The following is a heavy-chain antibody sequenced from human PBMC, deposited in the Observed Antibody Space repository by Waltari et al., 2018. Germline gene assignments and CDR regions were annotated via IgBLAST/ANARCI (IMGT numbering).Heavy chain of an antibody. D-gene: IGHD6-13*01. Sequence: EVQLVESGGGLVQPGGSLRLSCAASGFTFSSYWLSWVRQAPGKGLEWGANIKLDGSEKDYVDSVKGRFTISRDNAKNSLYLQMNSLRAEDTAVYYCARGGGIAAAANYWGQGTLVTVSS. CDR2: IKLDGSEK. CDR3: ARGGGIAAAANY. V-gene: IGHV3-7*03. J-gene: IGHJ4*02. CDR1: GFTFSSYW.